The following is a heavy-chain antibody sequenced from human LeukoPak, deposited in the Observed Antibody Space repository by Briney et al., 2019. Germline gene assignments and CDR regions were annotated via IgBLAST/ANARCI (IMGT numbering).Heavy chain of an antibody. D-gene: IGHD3-22*01. CDR2: INPNSGGT. CDR3: AKPYYYDSSGYYYYYYGMDV. Sequence: ASVKVSCKASGYRFSDYFIQWVRQAPGQGLEWMGWINPNSGGTNYAQKFQGRVTMTRGTSISTAYMELSRLRSDDTAVYYCAKPYYYDSSGYYYYYYGMDVWGQGTTVTVSS. CDR1: GYRFSDYF. V-gene: IGHV1-2*02. J-gene: IGHJ6*02.